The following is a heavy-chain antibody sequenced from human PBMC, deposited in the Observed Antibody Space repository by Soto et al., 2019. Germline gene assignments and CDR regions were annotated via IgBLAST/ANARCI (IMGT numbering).Heavy chain of an antibody. Sequence: SETLSLTCTVSGGFIKSDTHYWGWIRQSPGRGLDLIGSILYTGITYYNPSLRSRVYMSVETSKNLFSLSLMSVTAADTGLYFGTRLDTGPNNRGTAFDSWGQGTQVPVSS. CDR3: TRLDTGPNNRGTAFDS. CDR2: ILYTGIT. J-gene: IGHJ4*02. D-gene: IGHD5-18*01. CDR1: GGFIKSDTHY. V-gene: IGHV4-39*02.